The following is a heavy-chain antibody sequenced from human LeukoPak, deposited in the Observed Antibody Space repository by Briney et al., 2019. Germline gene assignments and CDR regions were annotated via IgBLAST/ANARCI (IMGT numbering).Heavy chain of an antibody. V-gene: IGHV3-7*01. CDR1: GIIFSDYW. J-gene: IGHJ4*02. CDR2: IKHDSSEK. CDR3: VNDLARRGGY. D-gene: IGHD3-16*01. Sequence: GGSLRLSCAVSGIIFSDYWMSWVRQAPGKGLEWVANIKHDSSEKYYVDAVKGRFTISRDNAKNSLYLQMNSLRAEDTAVYYCVNDLARRGGYWGQGTLVTVSA.